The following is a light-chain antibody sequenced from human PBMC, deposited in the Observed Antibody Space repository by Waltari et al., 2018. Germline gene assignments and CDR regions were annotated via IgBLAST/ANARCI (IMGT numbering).Light chain of an antibody. CDR1: QSVSNSF. Sequence: EIVLTQSPGTLSLSPGERATLSCRASQSVSNSFLAWYQQKPGQAPRLLIYGASSRATGIPGRFSGSGAGRDVTGSSSRLEPEDGRVYYCQEYGSSPETVGQGTKVEIK. J-gene: IGKJ1*01. CDR2: GAS. CDR3: QEYGSSPET. V-gene: IGKV3-20*01.